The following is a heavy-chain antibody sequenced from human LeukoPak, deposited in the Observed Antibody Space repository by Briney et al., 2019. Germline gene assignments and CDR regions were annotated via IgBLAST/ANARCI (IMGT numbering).Heavy chain of an antibody. CDR1: GFTFSSYS. CDR2: ISSSSSYI. J-gene: IGHJ4*02. Sequence: GGSLRLSCAASGFTFSSYSMNWVRQAPGKGLEWVSSISSSSSYIYYADSVKGRFTISRDNAKNSLYLQMNSLRAEDTAVYYCARKPSSGWYAGSVAGGDYWGQGTLLTVSS. CDR3: ARKPSSGWYAGSVAGGDY. D-gene: IGHD6-19*01. V-gene: IGHV3-21*01.